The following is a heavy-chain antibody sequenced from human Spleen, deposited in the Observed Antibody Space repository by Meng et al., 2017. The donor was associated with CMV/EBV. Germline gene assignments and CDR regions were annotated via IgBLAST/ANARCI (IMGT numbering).Heavy chain of an antibody. CDR3: ARVWYITSSGRPHYFDY. CDR2: ISPDRGGT. CDR1: YTFTGYY. V-gene: IGHV1-2*02. J-gene: IGHJ4*02. Sequence: YTFTGYYMHRVRQAPGQGLEWMGWISPDRGGTKYAQKFQGRVTMTRDTSINTAYMELSRLRSDDTAVYFCARVWYITSSGRPHYFDYWGQGTLVTVSS. D-gene: IGHD6-6*01.